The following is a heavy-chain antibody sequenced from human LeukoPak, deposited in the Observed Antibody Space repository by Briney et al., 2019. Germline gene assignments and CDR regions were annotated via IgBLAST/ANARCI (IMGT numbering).Heavy chain of an antibody. J-gene: IGHJ5*02. D-gene: IGHD6-19*01. CDR2: ISGSGISI. CDR3: ARDGGGWENWFDP. CDR1: GFSFSTYA. Sequence: PGGSLRLSCAASGFSFSTYALSWVRQAPGQGLEWVSSISGSGISIYYADSVKGRFTISRDNAKNSLYLQMNSLRAEDTAVYYCARDGGGWENWFDPWGQGTLVTVSS. V-gene: IGHV3-21*01.